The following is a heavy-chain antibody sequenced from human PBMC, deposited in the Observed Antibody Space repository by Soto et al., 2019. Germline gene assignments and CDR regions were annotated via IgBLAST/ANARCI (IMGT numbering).Heavy chain of an antibody. CDR1: GYTFTSYG. Sequence: ASVKVSCKASGYTFTSYGISWVRQAPGQGLEWMGWISAYNGNTNYAQKLQGRVTMTTDTSTSTAYMELRSLRSDDTAVYYWARDYYYDSSGYSTPFDYWGQGTLVTVSS. CDR3: ARDYYYDSSGYSTPFDY. CDR2: ISAYNGNT. D-gene: IGHD3-22*01. J-gene: IGHJ4*02. V-gene: IGHV1-18*04.